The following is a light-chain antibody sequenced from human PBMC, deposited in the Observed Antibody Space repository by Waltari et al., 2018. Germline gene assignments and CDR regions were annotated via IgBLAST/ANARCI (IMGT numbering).Light chain of an antibody. V-gene: IGKV3-15*01. CDR1: QSMRSN. CDR2: GAS. J-gene: IGKJ1*01. CDR3: QQYNNWPPWT. Sequence: EIVMTQSPATLSVFPGERATLPCRASQSMRSNLAWYQHKPGHAPRLLIYGASTRATGTPARFSGGGSETEFTFAISSLQSEDFAVYYCQQYNNWPPWTFGQGTKVEIK.